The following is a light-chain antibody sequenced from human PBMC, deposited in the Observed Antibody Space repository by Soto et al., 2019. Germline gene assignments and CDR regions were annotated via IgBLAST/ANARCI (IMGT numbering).Light chain of an antibody. CDR3: CSYAGYSTLV. J-gene: IGLJ2*01. Sequence: QSVLTQPASVSGSPGQSITISCTGTSSDVGSYDLVSWYQQHPGKAPKLMIYEGSKRPSGVSNRFSGSKSGNTASLTISGLQAEDEGDYYCCSYAGYSTLVFGGGTKLTVL. CDR1: SSDVGSYDL. V-gene: IGLV2-23*01. CDR2: EGS.